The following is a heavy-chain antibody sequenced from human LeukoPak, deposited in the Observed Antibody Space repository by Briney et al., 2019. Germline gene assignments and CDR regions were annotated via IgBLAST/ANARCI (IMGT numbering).Heavy chain of an antibody. V-gene: IGHV1-3*01. CDR2: INAGNGNT. Sequence: ASVKVSCTASGYTFITYAMHWVRQAPGQRLEWMGWINAGNGNTKYSQKFQGRVTFTRDTSASTAYMELSSLRSEDTAVYYCARGPAAAADWFDPWGQGTLVTVSS. J-gene: IGHJ5*02. D-gene: IGHD6-13*01. CDR3: ARGPAAAADWFDP. CDR1: GYTFITYA.